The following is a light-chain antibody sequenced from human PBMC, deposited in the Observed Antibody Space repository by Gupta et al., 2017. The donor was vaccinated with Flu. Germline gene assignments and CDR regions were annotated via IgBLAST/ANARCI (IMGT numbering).Light chain of an antibody. Sequence: KEKVTSTCRASQTIGSSLHWYQQKPDQSPKLLIKSASQSISGVPSRFSGSGSGTDFTLTINSLEAEDAATYYCHQSSSLPRTFGQGTKLEIK. CDR1: QTIGSS. V-gene: IGKV6-21*02. CDR3: HQSSSLPRT. CDR2: SAS. J-gene: IGKJ2*01.